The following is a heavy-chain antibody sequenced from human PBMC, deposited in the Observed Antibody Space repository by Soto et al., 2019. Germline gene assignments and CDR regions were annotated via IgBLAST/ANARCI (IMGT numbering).Heavy chain of an antibody. CDR1: GGTFSSYA. CDR3: ARSQGGSSSLDIYYYYYYGMDV. V-gene: IGHV1-69*01. Sequence: QVQLVQSGAEVKKPGSSVKVSCKAHGGTFSSYAISWVRQAPGQGLEWMGGIIPIFGTAKYAQKFQGRVTIIADESTSTGYMELSSLRSEDTAVYYCARSQGGSSSLDIYYYYYYGMDVWGQGTTVTVSS. J-gene: IGHJ6*02. CDR2: IIPIFGTA. D-gene: IGHD2-15*01.